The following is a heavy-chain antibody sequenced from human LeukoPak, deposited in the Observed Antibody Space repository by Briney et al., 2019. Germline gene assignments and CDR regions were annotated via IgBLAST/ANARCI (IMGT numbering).Heavy chain of an antibody. V-gene: IGHV3-43*02. J-gene: IGHJ4*02. D-gene: IGHD2-15*01. Sequence: GGSLRLSCAASGFNFGRNSMHWARQVPGKGLEWLSLINGDGNTYYAASANGRFTVSRDNSKNSLYLQMSSLRPEDTALYYCAKDIGGGLLEYWGQGTLVTVSS. CDR2: INGDGNT. CDR1: GFNFGRNS. CDR3: AKDIGGGLLEY.